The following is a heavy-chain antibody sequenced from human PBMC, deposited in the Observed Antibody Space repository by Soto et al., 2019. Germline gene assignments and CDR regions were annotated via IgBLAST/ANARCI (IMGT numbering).Heavy chain of an antibody. J-gene: IGHJ4*02. CDR3: ARDHLVNSYDVWSGYLDY. V-gene: IGHV3-30*03. Sequence: GSLRRSCAASGFTFSSYGMNWVRQAPGKGLEWVAIISYDGRNKLYADSVKGRFTISRDNSKNTLFLQMNSLKTEDTAVYYCARDHLVNSYDVWSGYLDYWGQGTLVTVSS. CDR1: GFTFSSYG. CDR2: ISYDGRNK. D-gene: IGHD3-3*01.